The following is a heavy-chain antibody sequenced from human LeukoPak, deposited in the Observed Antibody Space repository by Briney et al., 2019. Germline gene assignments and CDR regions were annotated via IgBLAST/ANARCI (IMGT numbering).Heavy chain of an antibody. CDR3: ARVPIAVAGTYYYYYGMDV. Sequence: GASVKVSCKASGYTFTSYGISWVRQAPGQELEWMGWISAYNGNTNYAQKLQGRVTMTTDTSTSTAYMELRSLRSDDTAVYYCARVPIAVAGTYYYYYGMDVWGQGTTVTVSS. CDR2: ISAYNGNT. D-gene: IGHD6-19*01. V-gene: IGHV1-18*01. J-gene: IGHJ6*02. CDR1: GYTFTSYG.